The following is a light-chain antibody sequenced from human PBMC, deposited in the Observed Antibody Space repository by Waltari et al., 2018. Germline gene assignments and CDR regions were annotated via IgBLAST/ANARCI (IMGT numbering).Light chain of an antibody. CDR3: QSYDTGLKGYV. J-gene: IGLJ1*01. CDR1: RSHSGAGYD. CDR2: GNI. V-gene: IGLV1-40*01. Sequence: QSVLTPPPSVSGAPGQRVTISCTGSRSHSGAGYDVHWSQQLPGTAPKALIYGNINRPSGVPDRFSGSKSGTSASLAITVLQAEDEADYYCQSYDTGLKGYVFGTGTKVTVL.